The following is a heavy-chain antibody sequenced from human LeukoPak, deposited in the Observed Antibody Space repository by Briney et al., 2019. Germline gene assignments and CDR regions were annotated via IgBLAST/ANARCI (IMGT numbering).Heavy chain of an antibody. CDR3: AKDSRSSSWPPYYYYYMDV. J-gene: IGHJ6*03. V-gene: IGHV3-48*03. Sequence: GGSLRLSCAASGFTFSSYEMNWVRQAPGKGLEWVSYISSSSSTIYYADSVKGRFTISRDNAKNSLYLQMNSLRAEDTAVYYCAKDSRSSSWPPYYYYYMDVWGKGTTVTVSS. CDR2: ISSSSSTI. D-gene: IGHD6-13*01. CDR1: GFTFSSYE.